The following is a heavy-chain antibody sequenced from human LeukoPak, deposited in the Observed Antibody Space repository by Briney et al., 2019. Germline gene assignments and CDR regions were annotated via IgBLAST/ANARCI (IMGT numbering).Heavy chain of an antibody. D-gene: IGHD2-2*01. CDR2: IKQDGSEK. Sequence: GGSLRLSCAASGFTFSSYWMSWVRQAPGKGLEWVANIKQDGSEKYYVDSVKGRFTISRDNAKNSLYLQMNSLRAEDTAVYYCARVPSTILRASDIWGQGTMVTVSS. V-gene: IGHV3-7*01. J-gene: IGHJ3*02. CDR1: GFTFSSYW. CDR3: ARVPSTILRASDI.